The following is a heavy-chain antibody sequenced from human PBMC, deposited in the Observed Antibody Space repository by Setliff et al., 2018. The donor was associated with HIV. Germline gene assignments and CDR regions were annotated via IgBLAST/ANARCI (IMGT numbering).Heavy chain of an antibody. CDR2: IYHSGST. CDR1: GYSISSGYY. Sequence: SETLSLTCAVSGYSISSGYYWGWIRQPPGKGLEWIGSIYHSGSTYYNPSLKSRVTISVDTSKNQFSLKLSSVTAADTAVYYCARQLRSPAIVVVTLYYYYGMDVWGQGTTVTVSS. V-gene: IGHV4-38-2*01. CDR3: ARQLRSPAIVVVTLYYYYGMDV. J-gene: IGHJ6*02. D-gene: IGHD3-22*01.